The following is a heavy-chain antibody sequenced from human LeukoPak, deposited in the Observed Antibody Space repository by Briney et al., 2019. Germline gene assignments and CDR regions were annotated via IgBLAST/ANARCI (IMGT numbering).Heavy chain of an antibody. CDR1: GFTFSSYG. D-gene: IGHD3-22*01. CDR2: IRYDGSNK. Sequence: GGSLRLSCAASGFTFSSYGMHWVRQAPGKGLEWVAFIRYDGSNKYYADSVKGRFTISRDNAKNSLYLQMNSLRAEDAAVYYCARNYYDSSGSPTAYWGQGTLVTVSS. V-gene: IGHV3-30*02. CDR3: ARNYYDSSGSPTAY. J-gene: IGHJ4*02.